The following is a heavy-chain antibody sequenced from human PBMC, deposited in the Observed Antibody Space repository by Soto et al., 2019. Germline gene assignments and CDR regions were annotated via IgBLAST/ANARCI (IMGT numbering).Heavy chain of an antibody. J-gene: IGHJ3*01. Sequence: SETLSLTCTVSGGSISRGGYYWAWIRQRPGKGLEWMGYISYTGATHYSPSLESRATISVDTSKNQLSLRLTSVTAADTAVYHCARNPNDFGDYTAFDVWGQGTMVTVSS. CDR1: GGSISRGGYY. CDR3: ARNPNDFGDYTAFDV. D-gene: IGHD4-17*01. CDR2: ISYTGAT. V-gene: IGHV4-31*03.